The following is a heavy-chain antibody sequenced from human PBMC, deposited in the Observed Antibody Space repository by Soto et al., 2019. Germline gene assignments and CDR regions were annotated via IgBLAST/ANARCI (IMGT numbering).Heavy chain of an antibody. Sequence: QVQLVESGGGVVQPGRSLRLTCAASGFTFSSNGMHWVRQPQGKGLEWVALIAYDGSKTYYGDSVRGRFTISRDNSENTLFLQMNSLRAEDTAVYYCARWVGGSMFDNSGKYDSWGQGTLVTVSS. CDR3: ARWVGGSMFDNSGKYDS. CDR1: GFTFSSNG. V-gene: IGHV3-30*03. D-gene: IGHD3-22*01. J-gene: IGHJ5*01. CDR2: IAYDGSKT.